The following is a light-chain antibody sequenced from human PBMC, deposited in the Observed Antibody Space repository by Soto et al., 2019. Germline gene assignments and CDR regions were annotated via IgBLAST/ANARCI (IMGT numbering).Light chain of an antibody. CDR3: QQSYNDLRT. J-gene: IGKJ4*01. V-gene: IGKV1-39*01. CDR2: AAS. CDR1: QNIIIY. Sequence: DIQMTQSPTTLSASVGDTVTITCRASQNIIIYLAWYQQKPDRTPKLLIYAASNLKSGVPSRFSGSGSGTDFSLTISSLQPDDFATYYCQQSYNDLRTFGPGTKVEI.